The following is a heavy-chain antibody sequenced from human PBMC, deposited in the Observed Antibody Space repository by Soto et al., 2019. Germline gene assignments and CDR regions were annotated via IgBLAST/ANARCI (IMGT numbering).Heavy chain of an antibody. D-gene: IGHD2-2*01. Sequence: GGSLRLSCAASGFTFRNYSIHWVRQAPGKGLEWVSSISSSSSYIYYADSVKGRFTISRDNAKNSLYLQMNSLRAEDTAVYYCARDAESIVVVPAAHPYGMDVWGQGTTVTVSS. V-gene: IGHV3-21*01. CDR1: GFTFRNYS. CDR3: ARDAESIVVVPAAHPYGMDV. CDR2: ISSSSSYI. J-gene: IGHJ6*02.